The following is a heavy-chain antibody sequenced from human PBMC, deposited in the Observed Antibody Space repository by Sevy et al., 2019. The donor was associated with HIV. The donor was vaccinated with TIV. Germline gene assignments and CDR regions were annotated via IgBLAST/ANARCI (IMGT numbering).Heavy chain of an antibody. CDR2: ISNSGSTT. V-gene: IGHV3-48*03. CDR3: ARDLPPSATTVAHFDC. J-gene: IGHJ4*02. D-gene: IGHD4-17*01. Sequence: GGSLRLSCAASGFLFSSYDMNWVRQAPGEGLEWVSYISNSGSTTQSSDSVGGRFTISRDDAKRSLYLKMNSLRAEDTAVYYCARDLPPSATTVAHFDCWGQGTLVTVSS. CDR1: GFLFSSYD.